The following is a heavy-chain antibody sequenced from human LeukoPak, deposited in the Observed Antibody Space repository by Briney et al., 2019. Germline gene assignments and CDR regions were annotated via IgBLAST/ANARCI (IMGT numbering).Heavy chain of an antibody. D-gene: IGHD6-6*01. CDR3: AREGPYSDSSRSRFDY. CDR1: GYTFTNYY. CDR2: IHPSGGST. J-gene: IGHJ4*02. V-gene: IGHV1-46*01. Sequence: GASVTDSFKSSGYTFTNYYIHWVRQPPAPGLEWTGIIHPSGGSTSYAQKCQGRVTMTRDTATSTVYMELSSLRSEDTAVYYCAREGPYSDSSRSRFDYWGQGTLVTVSS.